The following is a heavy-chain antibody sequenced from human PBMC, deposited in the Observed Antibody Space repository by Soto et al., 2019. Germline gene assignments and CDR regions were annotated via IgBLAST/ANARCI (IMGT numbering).Heavy chain of an antibody. CDR1: GFTFSSYA. J-gene: IGHJ4*02. CDR2: ISYDGSNK. V-gene: IGHV3-30-3*01. Sequence: QVQLVESGGGVVQPGRSLRLSCAASGFTFSSYAMHWVRQAPGKGLEWVAVISYDGSNKYYADSVKGRFTISRDNSKNTLYLQMNSLRAEDTAVYYCARDDRYCISTSCYELVAAAGTIDYWGQGTLVTVSS. CDR3: ARDDRYCISTSCYELVAAAGTIDY. D-gene: IGHD2-2*01.